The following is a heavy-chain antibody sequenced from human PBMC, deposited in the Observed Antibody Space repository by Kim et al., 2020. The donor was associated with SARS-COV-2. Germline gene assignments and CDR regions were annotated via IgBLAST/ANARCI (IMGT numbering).Heavy chain of an antibody. CDR3: ARDKGLEGWFDP. J-gene: IGHJ5*02. CDR2: IYYSGST. Sequence: SETLSLTCTVSGGSISSGGYYWSWIRQHPGKGLEWIGYIYYSGSTYYNPSLKSRVTISVDTSKNQFSLKLSSVTAADTAVYYCARDKGLEGWFDPWGQGTLVTVSS. D-gene: IGHD1-1*01. CDR1: GGSISSGGYY. V-gene: IGHV4-31*03.